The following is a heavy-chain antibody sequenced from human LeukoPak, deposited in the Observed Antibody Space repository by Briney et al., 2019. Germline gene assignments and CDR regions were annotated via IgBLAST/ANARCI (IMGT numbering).Heavy chain of an antibody. D-gene: IGHD1/OR15-1a*01. J-gene: IGHJ4*02. CDR3: ATSESQTKFDY. CDR2: IFPGDSDT. CDR1: RYKFTSHW. V-gene: IGHV5-51*01. Sequence: GASLKTSCKASRYKFTSHWIGLVRQMPGKSLEWMGIIFPGDSDTAYSPSFQGQVTISADKSISTAYLQWSSLKASDTAMYYCATSESQTKFDYWGQGTLVTVSS.